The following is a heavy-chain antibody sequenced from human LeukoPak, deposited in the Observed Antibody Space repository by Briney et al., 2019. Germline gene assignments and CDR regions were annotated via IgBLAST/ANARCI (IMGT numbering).Heavy chain of an antibody. Sequence: SETLSLTCTVSGGSLSSYYWSWIRQPAREGLEWIWGIYTSGSTNYNPSLKSRVTISVDTSKNQFSLKLSSVTAADTAVYYCARDHYYYGSGSYPYGPWGQGTLVTVSS. CDR2: IYTSGST. J-gene: IGHJ5*02. V-gene: IGHV4-4*07. CDR1: GGSLSSYY. CDR3: ARDHYYYGSGSYPYGP. D-gene: IGHD3-10*01.